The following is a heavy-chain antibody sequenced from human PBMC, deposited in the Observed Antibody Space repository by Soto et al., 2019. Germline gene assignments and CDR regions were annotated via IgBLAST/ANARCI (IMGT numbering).Heavy chain of an antibody. D-gene: IGHD3-3*01. CDR3: ARGGQDFWSGPFDY. V-gene: IGHV4-4*07. CDR2: IDNSGST. CDR1: GGSISNYF. Sequence: SETLSLTCTVSGGSISNYFCNWIRQPAGKGLEWIGRIDNSGSTNYNPSLKSRITMSADTSRNQFSLKLNSVAAADTAVYYCARGGQDFWSGPFDYWGQGALVTVSS. J-gene: IGHJ4*02.